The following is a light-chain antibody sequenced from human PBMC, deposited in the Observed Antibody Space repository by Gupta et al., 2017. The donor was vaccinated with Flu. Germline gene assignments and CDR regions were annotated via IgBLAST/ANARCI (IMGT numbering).Light chain of an antibody. CDR1: QSVSSK. J-gene: IGKJ2*01. V-gene: IGKV3-15*01. CDR3: QQYNDWTLYT. Sequence: GTLSVSPGERATLSCRASQSVSSKLAWYQQKPGQAPRLIIYGASTRASGIPARFSGSGSGTEFTLTISSLQTEDFAIYYCQQYNDWTLYTFGQGTKLEIK. CDR2: GAS.